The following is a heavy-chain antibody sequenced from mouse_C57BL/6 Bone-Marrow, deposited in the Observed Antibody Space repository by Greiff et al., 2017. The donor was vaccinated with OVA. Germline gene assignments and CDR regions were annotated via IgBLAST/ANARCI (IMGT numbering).Heavy chain of an antibody. V-gene: IGHV5-4*01. CDR3: ARARGDYWYFDV. J-gene: IGHJ1*03. D-gene: IGHD2-13*01. CDR2: ISDGGSYT. Sequence: EVQRVESGGGLVKPGGSLKLSCAASGFTFSSYAMSWVRQTPEKRLEWVATISDGGSYTYYPDNVKGRFTISRDNAKNNLYLQMSHLKSEDTAMYYCARARGDYWYFDVWGTGTTVTVSS. CDR1: GFTFSSYA.